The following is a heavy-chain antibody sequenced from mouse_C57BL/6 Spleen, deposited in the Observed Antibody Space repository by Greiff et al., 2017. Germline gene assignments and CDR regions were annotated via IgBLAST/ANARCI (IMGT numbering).Heavy chain of an antibody. CDR2: IYPGDGDT. D-gene: IGHD1-1*01. J-gene: IGHJ1*03. Sequence: QVQLKESGPELVKPGASVKISCKASGYAFSSSWMNWVKQRPGKGLEWIGRIYPGDGDTNYNGKFKGKATLTADKSSSSAYMQLSSRTSEDSAVYFCARVYGSSRYWYFDVWGTGTTLTVSS. V-gene: IGHV1-82*01. CDR1: GYAFSSSW. CDR3: ARVYGSSRYWYFDV.